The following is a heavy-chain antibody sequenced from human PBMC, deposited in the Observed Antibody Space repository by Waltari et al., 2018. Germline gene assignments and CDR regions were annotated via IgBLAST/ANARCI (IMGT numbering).Heavy chain of an antibody. CDR2: IWYDGSNK. CDR3: ARSTIVVVTAPDY. Sequence: QVQLVESGGGVVQPGRSLRLSCAASGFPFSSLCLHLVRRAPGKGLEWVAVIWYDGSNKYYADSVKGRFTISRDNSKNTLYLQMNSLRAEDTAVYYCARSTIVVVTAPDYWGQGTLVTVSS. J-gene: IGHJ4*02. D-gene: IGHD2-21*02. CDR1: GFPFSSLC. V-gene: IGHV3-33*01.